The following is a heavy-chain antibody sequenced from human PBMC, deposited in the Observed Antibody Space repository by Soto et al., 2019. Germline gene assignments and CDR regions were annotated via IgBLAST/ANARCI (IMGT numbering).Heavy chain of an antibody. CDR1: GGTFSSYA. CDR2: IIPIFGTA. J-gene: IGHJ6*02. Sequence: SVKVSCKASGGTFSSYAISWVRQAPGQGLEWMGGIIPIFGTANYAQKFQGRVTITADESTSTAYMELSSLRSEDTAVYYCARDRRHQLLLYGIDVRSQGTTVTVSS. D-gene: IGHD2-2*01. CDR3: ARDRRHQLLLYGIDV. V-gene: IGHV1-69*13.